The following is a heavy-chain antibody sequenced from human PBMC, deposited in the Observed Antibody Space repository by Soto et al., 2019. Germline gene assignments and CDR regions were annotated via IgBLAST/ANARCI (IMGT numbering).Heavy chain of an antibody. J-gene: IGHJ5*02. Sequence: GGSLRLSCAASGFTFSSYSMNWVRQAPGKGLEWVSSISSSSSYIYYADSVKGRFTISRDNAKNSLYLQMNSLRAEDTAVYYCARERVVVVPAATLNWFDPWGQGTLVTVSS. CDR2: ISSSSSYI. CDR1: GFTFSSYS. D-gene: IGHD2-2*01. CDR3: ARERVVVVPAATLNWFDP. V-gene: IGHV3-21*01.